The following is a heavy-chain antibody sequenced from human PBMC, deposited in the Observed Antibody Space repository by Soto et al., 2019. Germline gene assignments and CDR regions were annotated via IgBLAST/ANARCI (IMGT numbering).Heavy chain of an antibody. CDR2: INNDGSTT. V-gene: IGHV3-74*01. Sequence: SLRLSCAASGFPFSTYWMHWVRQAPGKGPVWVSRINNDGSTTRYADSVKGRFTISRASAKNTLYLQMNSLRAEDTAVYYCASQGLYYYGLDVWGQGTTVTVSS. CDR1: GFPFSTYW. J-gene: IGHJ6*02. CDR3: ASQGLYYYGLDV.